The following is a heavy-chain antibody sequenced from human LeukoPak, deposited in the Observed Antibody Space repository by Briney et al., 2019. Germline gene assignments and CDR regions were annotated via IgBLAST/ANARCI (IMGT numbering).Heavy chain of an antibody. D-gene: IGHD6-6*01. Sequence: GGSLRLSCAASGFTFSSYAMSWVRQAPGKGLEWVSATSGPGGSRDYADSVKGRFTISRDNSKNTLYLQMNSLRAEDTAIYYCAKKVGLVSAPLYYLDLWGQGTLVTVSS. CDR2: TSGPGGSR. V-gene: IGHV3-23*01. J-gene: IGHJ4*02. CDR3: AKKVGLVSAPLYYLDL. CDR1: GFTFSSYA.